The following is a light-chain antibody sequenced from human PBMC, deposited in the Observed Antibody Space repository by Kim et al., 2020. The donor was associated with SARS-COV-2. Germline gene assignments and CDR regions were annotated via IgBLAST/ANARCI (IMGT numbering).Light chain of an antibody. CDR1: KLGDKY. J-gene: IGLJ3*02. V-gene: IGLV3-1*01. Sequence: SYELTQPPSVSVSPGQTASITYSGDKLGDKYACWYQQKPGQSPVLVIYQDSKRPSGIPERFSGSNSGNTATLTISGTQAMDEADYYCQAWDSSTEVFGGGTKLTVL. CDR2: QDS. CDR3: QAWDSSTEV.